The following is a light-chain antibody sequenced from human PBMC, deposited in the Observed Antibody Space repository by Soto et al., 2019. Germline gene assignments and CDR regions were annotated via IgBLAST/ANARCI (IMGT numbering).Light chain of an antibody. CDR2: GNS. V-gene: IGLV1-40*01. Sequence: QSVLTQPPSVSGAPGQRVTISCTGSSSNIGAGYDVHWYQQVPGTAPKLLIHGNSNRPSGVPDRFSGSKSGTSASLVITGLQTEDEADYYCQSYDSSLSGSWVFGGGTKLTVL. CDR3: QSYDSSLSGSWV. J-gene: IGLJ3*02. CDR1: SSNIGAGYD.